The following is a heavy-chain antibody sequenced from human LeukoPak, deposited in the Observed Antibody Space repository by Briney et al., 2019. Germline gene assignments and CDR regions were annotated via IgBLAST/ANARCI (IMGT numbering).Heavy chain of an antibody. CDR2: ISAYNGNT. V-gene: IGHV1-18*01. J-gene: IGHJ3*02. D-gene: IGHD4-23*01. CDR3: ARDYGGNSVGDAFDI. Sequence: GASVKVSCKASGYTFTSYGISWVRQAPGQGLEWMGWISAYNGNTNYAQKLQGRVTMTTDTSTSTAYMELRSLRSDDTAVYYCARDYGGNSVGDAFDIWGQGTMVTVSS. CDR1: GYTFTSYG.